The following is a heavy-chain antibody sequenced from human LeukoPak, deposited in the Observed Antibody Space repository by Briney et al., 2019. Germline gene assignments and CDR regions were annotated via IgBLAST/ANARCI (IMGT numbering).Heavy chain of an antibody. J-gene: IGHJ3*02. CDR2: IYYSGST. CDR3: ARPMATITVGAFDI. D-gene: IGHD5-24*01. CDR1: GGSTSSYY. Sequence: SETLSLTCTVSGGSTSSYYWSWIRQPPGKGLEWIGYIYYSGSTNYNPSLKSRVTISVDTSKNQFSLKLSSVTAADTAVYYCARPMATITVGAFDIWGQGTMVTVSS. V-gene: IGHV4-59*08.